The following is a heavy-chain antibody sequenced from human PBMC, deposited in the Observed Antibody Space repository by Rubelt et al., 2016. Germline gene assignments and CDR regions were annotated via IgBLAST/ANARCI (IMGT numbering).Heavy chain of an antibody. J-gene: IGHJ3*02. D-gene: IGHD3-10*01. CDR1: GGSIRSSSYY. CDR3: ARHIPTVRDAFDI. Sequence: QLQLQESGPGLVKPSETLSLTCTVSGGSIRSSSYYWGWIRQPPGKGLEWIGTIYYSGSTFYNPALKGRVTISGDTSKNQFSLKLSSVTAANTAVYYCARHIPTVRDAFDIWGQGTMVTVSS. CDR2: IYYSGST. V-gene: IGHV4-39*01.